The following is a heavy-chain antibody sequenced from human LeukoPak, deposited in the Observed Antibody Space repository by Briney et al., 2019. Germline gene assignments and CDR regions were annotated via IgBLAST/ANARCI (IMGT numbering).Heavy chain of an antibody. CDR3: ARGGGYSYGSFDY. D-gene: IGHD5-18*01. CDR2: ISYDGSNE. CDR1: GFTFSTYG. V-gene: IGHV3-30*03. Sequence: PGRSLRLSCAASGFTFSTYGMHWVRQAPGKGLEWVAVISYDGSNEQYADSVKGRFTISRDNSKNMLYLQMNSLRAEDTAVYYCARGGGYSYGSFDYWGQGTLVTVSS. J-gene: IGHJ4*02.